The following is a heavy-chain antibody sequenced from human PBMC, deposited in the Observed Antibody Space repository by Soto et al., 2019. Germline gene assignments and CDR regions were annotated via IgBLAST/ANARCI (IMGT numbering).Heavy chain of an antibody. CDR2: ISAYNGNT. Sequence: DSVKVSCKASGYTFTSYGISWVRQAPGQGLEWMGWISAYNGNTNYAQKLQGRVTMTTDTSTSTAYMELRSLRSDDTAVYYCARESGIDYDILTGYLAAFDIWGQGPMVTV. J-gene: IGHJ3*02. D-gene: IGHD3-9*01. V-gene: IGHV1-18*01. CDR3: ARESGIDYDILTGYLAAFDI. CDR1: GYTFTSYG.